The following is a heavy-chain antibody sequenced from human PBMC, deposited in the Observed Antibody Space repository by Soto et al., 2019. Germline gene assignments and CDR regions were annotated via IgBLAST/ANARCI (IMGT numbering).Heavy chain of an antibody. CDR2: MRSKADNYET. CDR3: ARQTVSCHDF. J-gene: IGHJ4*02. Sequence: EVQLVESGGGSVQPGESLKLSCSTSGFTFIASHMHWVRQAPGKGLEWVGHMRSKADNYETAYGASVRGRLTVSRDDSKNTAYLQMDSLKAEDTAVYYCARQTVSCHDFWGQGTRVTVSS. CDR1: GFTFIASH. V-gene: IGHV3-73*01. D-gene: IGHD2-2*01.